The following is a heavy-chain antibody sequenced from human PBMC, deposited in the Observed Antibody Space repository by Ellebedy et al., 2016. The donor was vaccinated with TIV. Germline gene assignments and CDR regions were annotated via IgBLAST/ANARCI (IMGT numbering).Heavy chain of an antibody. D-gene: IGHD3-3*01. CDR3: ARMGGRDDEGFWSGYYNYGMDV. Sequence: SGPTLVKPTQTLTLTCTFSGFSLSTSGMCVSWIRQPPGKAMEWLARIDWDDDKYYSTSLKTRLTISKDTSKNQVVLTMTNMDPVDTATYYCARMGGRDDEGFWSGYYNYGMDVWGQGTTVTVSS. J-gene: IGHJ6*02. CDR2: IDWDDDK. CDR1: GFSLSTSGMC. V-gene: IGHV2-70*11.